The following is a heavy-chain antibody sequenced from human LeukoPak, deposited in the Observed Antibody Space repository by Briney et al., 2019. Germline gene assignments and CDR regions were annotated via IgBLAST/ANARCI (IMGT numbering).Heavy chain of an antibody. D-gene: IGHD3-3*01. Sequence: ASVKVSCKASGYTFTSYDINWVRQATGQGLEWMGWMNPNSGNTGYAQKFQGRVTMTRNTSISTAYMELSSLRSEDTAVYYCARGTHITIFGVVIMGYYYYGMDVWGQGTTVTVSS. CDR3: ARGTHITIFGVVIMGYYYYGMDV. V-gene: IGHV1-8*01. CDR2: MNPNSGNT. CDR1: GYTFTSYD. J-gene: IGHJ6*02.